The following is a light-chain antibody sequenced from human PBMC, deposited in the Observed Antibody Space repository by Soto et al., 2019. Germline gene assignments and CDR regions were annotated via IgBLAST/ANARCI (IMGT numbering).Light chain of an antibody. CDR3: SSYTSIIAVV. CDR2: DVT. J-gene: IGLJ2*01. V-gene: IGLV2-14*03. CDR1: ANDIGPYNY. Sequence: QSALTQPASVSVSPGQSITISCTGTANDIGPYNYVSWYQQHPGKAPRLLIYDVTNRPSGVSDRFSGSKSGRTASLTISGLQAEDEAAYYCSSYTSIIAVVFGGGTKLTVL.